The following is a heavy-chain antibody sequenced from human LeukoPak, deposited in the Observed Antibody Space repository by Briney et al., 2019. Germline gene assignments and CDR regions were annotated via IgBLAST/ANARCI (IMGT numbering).Heavy chain of an antibody. CDR1: GYTFSNYY. V-gene: IGHV1-46*01. CDR2: INPTAGNT. Sequence: ASVKVSCKASGYTFSNYYLHWVRQAPGQGLEWMGLINPTAGNTYYAQRFQGRVTMTRNTSTSTVYMELSSLRSEDTAVYYCARGTFQRGYTVTTNFDYWGQGTLVTVSS. J-gene: IGHJ4*02. D-gene: IGHD4-17*01. CDR3: ARGTFQRGYTVTTNFDY.